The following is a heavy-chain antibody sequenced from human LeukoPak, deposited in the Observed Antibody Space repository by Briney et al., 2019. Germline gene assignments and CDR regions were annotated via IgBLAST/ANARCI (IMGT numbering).Heavy chain of an antibody. V-gene: IGHV1-46*01. CDR2: INPSGGST. CDR3: AREPRGSGSYYARYFDL. D-gene: IGHD3-10*01. Sequence: GASVKVSCKASGYTFTSYYMHWVRQAPGQGLEWMGIINPSGGSTSYAQKFQGRVTMTRDTSTSTVYMELSSLRSEDTAMYYCAREPRGSGSYYARYFDLWGRGTLVTVSS. CDR1: GYTFTSYY. J-gene: IGHJ2*01.